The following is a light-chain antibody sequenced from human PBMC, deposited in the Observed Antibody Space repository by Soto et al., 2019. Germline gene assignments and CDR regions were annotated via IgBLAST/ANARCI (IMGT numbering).Light chain of an antibody. V-gene: IGKV1-5*01. Sequence: DIQMTQFPSTLSASVGDRVTITCRASRTTNTWLAWYQQKPGTAPKLLIYDASSLEGGVPSRFSASGSRTEFTLTISSLQPDDLATYYCQQYISYPYTFGQGTKVDIK. CDR2: DAS. CDR1: RTTNTW. CDR3: QQYISYPYT. J-gene: IGKJ2*01.